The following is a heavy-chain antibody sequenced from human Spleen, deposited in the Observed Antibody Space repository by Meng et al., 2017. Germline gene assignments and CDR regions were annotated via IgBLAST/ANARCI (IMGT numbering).Heavy chain of an antibody. CDR2: TYHSGRT. V-gene: IGHV4-4*02. J-gene: IGHJ4*02. Sequence: QVQLQESGPGLVKPSGTLSLTCDVFGGSISNDQWWSWVRQPPGKGLEWIGETYHSGRTNYNPSVKSRVSMSVDKSQNQFSLKLSSVAAADTAVYYCTTLYGDSISWGQGTLVTVSS. CDR1: GGSISNDQW. D-gene: IGHD4-17*01. CDR3: TTLYGDSIS.